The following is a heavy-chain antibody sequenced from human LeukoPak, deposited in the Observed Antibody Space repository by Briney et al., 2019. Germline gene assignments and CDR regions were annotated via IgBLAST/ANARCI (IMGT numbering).Heavy chain of an antibody. V-gene: IGHV3-7*01. CDR3: ARYYDGAGQDDCFDY. Sequence: GGSLRLSCAASGFRFSTFWMSWVRQAPGKGLEWVANIDHDGSEQYYVDSVKGRFTISRDNAKSSLYLQMSILRAEDTAVYYCARYYDGAGQDDCFDYWGQGTLVTVSS. J-gene: IGHJ4*02. CDR1: GFRFSTFW. D-gene: IGHD3-16*01. CDR2: IDHDGSEQ.